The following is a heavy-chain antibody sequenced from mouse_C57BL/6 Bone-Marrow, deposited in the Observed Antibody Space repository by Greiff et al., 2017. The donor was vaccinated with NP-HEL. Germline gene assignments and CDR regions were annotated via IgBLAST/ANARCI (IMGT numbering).Heavy chain of an antibody. J-gene: IGHJ3*01. V-gene: IGHV5-9-1*02. CDR3: TRETGRGFAY. Sequence: EVKLVESGEGLVKPGGSLKLSCAASGFTFSSYAMSWVRQTPEKRLEWVAYISSGGDYIYYADTVKGRFHISRDNARNTLYLQMSSLKSEDTAMYYCTRETGRGFAYWGQGTLVTVSA. CDR2: ISSGGDYI. CDR1: GFTFSSYA. D-gene: IGHD3-3*01.